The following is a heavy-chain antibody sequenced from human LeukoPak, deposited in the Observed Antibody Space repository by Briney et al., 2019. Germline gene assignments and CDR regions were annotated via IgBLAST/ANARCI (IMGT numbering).Heavy chain of an antibody. V-gene: IGHV1-2*02. Sequence: GASVKVSCKASGYTFTGYYMHWVRQAPGQGLEWMGWINPNSGGTNYAQKFQGRITMTRDTSTSTAYMELSRLRSDDTAVYYCARLMGSSSEDAFDIRGQGTMVTVSS. J-gene: IGHJ3*02. D-gene: IGHD2-8*01. CDR3: ARLMGSSSEDAFDI. CDR1: GYTFTGYY. CDR2: INPNSGGT.